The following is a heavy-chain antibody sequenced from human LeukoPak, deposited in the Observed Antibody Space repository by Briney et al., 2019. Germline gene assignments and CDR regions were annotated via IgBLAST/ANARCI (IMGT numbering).Heavy chain of an antibody. CDR3: ARDYDSSGYYYGYYYYGMDV. Sequence: GASVKVSCKASGYTFTSYGISWARQAPGQGLEWMGWISAYNGNTNYAQKLQGRVTMTTDTSTSTAYMELRSLRSDDTAVYYCARDYDSSGYYYGYYYYGMDVWGQGTTVTVSS. V-gene: IGHV1-18*01. CDR1: GYTFTSYG. J-gene: IGHJ6*02. CDR2: ISAYNGNT. D-gene: IGHD3-22*01.